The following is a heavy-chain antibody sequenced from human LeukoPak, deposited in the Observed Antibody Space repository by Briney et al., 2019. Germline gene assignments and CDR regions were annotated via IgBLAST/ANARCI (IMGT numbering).Heavy chain of an antibody. CDR3: ANLVIGGYYYYGMDV. CDR1: GFTFSSYA. Sequence: GSLRLSCAASGFTFSSYAMSWVRQAPGKGLEWVSAISGSGGSTYYADSVKGRFTISRDNSKNTLYLQMNSLRAEDTAVYYCANLVIGGYYYYGMDVWGQGTTVTVSS. CDR2: ISGSGGST. D-gene: IGHD3-3*01. V-gene: IGHV3-23*01. J-gene: IGHJ6*02.